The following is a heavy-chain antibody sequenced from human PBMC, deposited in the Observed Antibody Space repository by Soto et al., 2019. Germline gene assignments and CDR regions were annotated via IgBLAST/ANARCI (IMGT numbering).Heavy chain of an antibody. CDR3: ARRGSGRYSDY. D-gene: IGHD3-10*01. V-gene: IGHV4-39*01. Sequence: QLQLQESGPGLVKPSETLSLTCTVSGGSISSNNYYWGWIRQPPGKGLEWIGTIYYSGSTYYNPSLKSRVTISVDASRNQFSLKLSSVTAADTAVYYCARRGSGRYSDYWGQGILVTVSS. CDR2: IYYSGST. CDR1: GGSISSNNYY. J-gene: IGHJ4*02.